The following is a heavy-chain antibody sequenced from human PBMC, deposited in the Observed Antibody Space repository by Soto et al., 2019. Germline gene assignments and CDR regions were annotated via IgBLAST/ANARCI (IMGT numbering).Heavy chain of an antibody. D-gene: IGHD4-17*01. CDR2: IYPSDSQT. CDR1: GYSFSNWW. V-gene: IGHV5-51*01. CDR3: ARHGFYGDYSSNYFDP. Sequence: PGESLKISCKGSGYSFSNWWIAWVRQMPGKGLEYMGIIYPSDSQTRYSPSFQSQVTISADKSISTAYLQWSSLKASDTAIYYCARHGFYGDYSSNYFDPWGQGTLVTVSS. J-gene: IGHJ5*02.